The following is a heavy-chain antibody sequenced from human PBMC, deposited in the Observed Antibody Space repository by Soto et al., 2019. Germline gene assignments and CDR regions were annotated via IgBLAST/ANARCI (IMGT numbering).Heavy chain of an antibody. CDR1: GGSISSYY. D-gene: IGHD5-18*01. CDR3: AKDSGYIYCYFSWLDP. J-gene: IGHJ5*02. Sequence: SETLSLTCTVSGGSISSYYWSWIRQPPGKGLEWIGYIYYSGSTNYNPSLKSRVTISVDTSKNQFSLKLSSVTAADTAVYYCAKDSGYIYCYFSWLDPSGQRSLVTVFS. V-gene: IGHV4-59*01. CDR2: IYYSGST.